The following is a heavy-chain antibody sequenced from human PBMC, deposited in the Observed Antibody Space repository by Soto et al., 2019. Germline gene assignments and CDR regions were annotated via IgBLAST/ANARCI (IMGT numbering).Heavy chain of an antibody. CDR2: IYYSGST. D-gene: IGHD5-18*01. Sequence: SETLSLTCTVSGGSISSYYWSWIRQPPGKGLEWIGYIYYSGSTNYNPSLKSRVTISVDTSKNQFSLKLSSVTAADTAVYYCARGQLWLLYWGQGTLVTSPQ. J-gene: IGHJ4*02. CDR1: GGSISSYY. CDR3: ARGQLWLLY. V-gene: IGHV4-59*01.